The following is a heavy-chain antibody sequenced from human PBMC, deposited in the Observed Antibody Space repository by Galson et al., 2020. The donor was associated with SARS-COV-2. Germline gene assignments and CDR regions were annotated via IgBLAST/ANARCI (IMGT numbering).Heavy chain of an antibody. V-gene: IGHV4-30-4*01. J-gene: IGHJ2*01. CDR2: IYYSGTT. CDR1: GVSISSADYF. Sequence: SQTLSLTCTVSGVSISSADYFWSWIRQPPGKGLEWIGYIYYSGTTYYNPSLKSRITFSIDTSNNHFFLKLRSVTAADTAVYYCATAYCGGDCSSGESRYFDLWGRGTLVTVSS. D-gene: IGHD2-21*02. CDR3: ATAYCGGDCSSGESRYFDL.